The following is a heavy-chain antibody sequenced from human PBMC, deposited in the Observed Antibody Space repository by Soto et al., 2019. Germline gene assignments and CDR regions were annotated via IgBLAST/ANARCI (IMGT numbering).Heavy chain of an antibody. CDR2: ISSSSSYT. J-gene: IGHJ4*02. D-gene: IGHD6-19*01. CDR3: ARALAVAGTPTRDY. Sequence: QVQLVESVGGLVKPGGSLRLSCAASGFTFSDYYMSWIRQAPGKGLEWVSYISSSSSYTNYADSVKGRFTISRDNAKNSLYLQMNSLRAEDTAVYYCARALAVAGTPTRDYWGQGTLVTVSS. CDR1: GFTFSDYY. V-gene: IGHV3-11*06.